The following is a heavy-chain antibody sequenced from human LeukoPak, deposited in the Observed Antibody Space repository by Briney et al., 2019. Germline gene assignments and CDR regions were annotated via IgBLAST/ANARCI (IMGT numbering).Heavy chain of an antibody. D-gene: IGHD6-13*01. CDR3: AKDLESSSRTYYFDY. Sequence: GGSLRLSCAASGFTFSSSAMSWVRQVPGKGLEWVSGISASSGSTSYADSVRGRFTISRDNSKNTLYVQMNSLRDEDTAVYYCAKDLESSSRTYYFDYWGQGTLVTVSS. CDR2: ISASSGST. V-gene: IGHV3-23*01. J-gene: IGHJ4*02. CDR1: GFTFSSSA.